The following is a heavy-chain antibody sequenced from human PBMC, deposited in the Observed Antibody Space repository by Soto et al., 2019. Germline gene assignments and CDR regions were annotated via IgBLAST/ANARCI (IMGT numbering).Heavy chain of an antibody. CDR2: MNPNSGNT. V-gene: IGHV1-8*01. CDR3: ATDREQQLASLVRPFDY. CDR1: GYTFTSYD. D-gene: IGHD6-13*01. Sequence: ASVKVSCKASGYTFTSYDINWVRQATGQGLEWMGWMNPNSGNTVYAQKFQGRVTMTRDTSISTAYMELSSLGSEDTAVYYCATDREQQLASLVRPFDYWGQGTLVTVSS. J-gene: IGHJ4*02.